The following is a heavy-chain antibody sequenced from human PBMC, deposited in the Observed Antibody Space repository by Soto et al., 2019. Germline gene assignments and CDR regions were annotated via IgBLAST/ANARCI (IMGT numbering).Heavy chain of an antibody. CDR1: GGTFSSYA. Sequence: ASVKVSCKASGGTFSSYAISWVRQAPGKGLEWMGTFDPEDADTIYAQTFQGRVTMTGDTSTDTAYMELSSLRSEDTAVYYCATLYSTTWTTTAWNYFAYWGQGTLVTVSS. CDR3: ATLYSTTWTTTAWNYFAY. V-gene: IGHV1-24*01. J-gene: IGHJ4*02. D-gene: IGHD6-13*01. CDR2: FDPEDADT.